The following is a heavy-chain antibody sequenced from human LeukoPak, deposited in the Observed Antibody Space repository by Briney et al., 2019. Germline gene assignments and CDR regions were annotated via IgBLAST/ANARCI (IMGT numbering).Heavy chain of an antibody. D-gene: IGHD3-3*01. CDR3: ARDQYYDFWSGYYPNWFDP. Sequence: PGGSLRLSCAASGFTLSSYGMHRVRQAPGKGLEWVAVIWYDGSNKYYADSVKGRFTISRDNSKNTLYLQMNSLRAEDTAVYYCARDQYYDFWSGYYPNWFDPWGQGTLVTVSS. V-gene: IGHV3-33*01. J-gene: IGHJ5*02. CDR1: GFTLSSYG. CDR2: IWYDGSNK.